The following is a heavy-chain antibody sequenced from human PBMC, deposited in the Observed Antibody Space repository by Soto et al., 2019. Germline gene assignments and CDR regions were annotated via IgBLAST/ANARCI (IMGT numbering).Heavy chain of an antibody. D-gene: IGHD3-22*01. CDR1: VYSFTSYW. J-gene: IGHJ6*02. Sequence: GESLKISCKGSVYSFTSYWIGWVRQMPGKVLEWMGIIYPGDSDTSYSPSFQGQVTISAEKSISTAYLQWSSLKASNTAMYYCARPDGYYDSSGYYVYYGMDVWGQGTTVTVSS. CDR2: IYPGDSDT. CDR3: ARPDGYYDSSGYYVYYGMDV. V-gene: IGHV5-51*01.